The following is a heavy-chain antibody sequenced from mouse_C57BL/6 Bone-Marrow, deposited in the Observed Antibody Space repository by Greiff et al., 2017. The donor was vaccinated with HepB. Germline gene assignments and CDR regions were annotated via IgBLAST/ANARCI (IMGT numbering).Heavy chain of an antibody. D-gene: IGHD2-4*01. CDR2: ILPGSGST. CDR1: GYTFTGYW. J-gene: IGHJ2*01. V-gene: IGHV1-9*01. CDR3: ARKGGLRRAYYFDY. Sequence: QLQQSGAELMKPGASVKLSCKATGYTFTGYWIEWVKQRPGHGLEWIGEILPGSGSTNYNEKFKGKATFTADTSSNTADMQLSSLTTEDSAIYYCARKGGLRRAYYFDYWGQGTTLTVSS.